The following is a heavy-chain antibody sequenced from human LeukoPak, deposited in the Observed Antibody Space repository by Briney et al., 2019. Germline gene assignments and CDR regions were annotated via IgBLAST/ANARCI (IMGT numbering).Heavy chain of an antibody. V-gene: IGHV3-23*01. Sequence: GGSLRLSCAASGFTFSSYAMSWVRQAPGKGLEWVSAISGSGGSTYYADSVKGRFTISRDNSKNTLYLQMNSLRAEDTAVYYCAKVVVVVVPAANRYMDVWGKGTTVTVSS. CDR1: GFTFSSYA. CDR2: ISGSGGST. D-gene: IGHD2-2*01. J-gene: IGHJ6*03. CDR3: AKVVVVVVPAANRYMDV.